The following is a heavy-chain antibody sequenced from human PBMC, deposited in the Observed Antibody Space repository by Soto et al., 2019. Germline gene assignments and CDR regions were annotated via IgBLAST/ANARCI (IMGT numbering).Heavy chain of an antibody. CDR1: GFTFSDYY. D-gene: IGHD3-22*01. Sequence: GGSLRLSCAASGFTFSDYYMRWIRQAPGKGLEWVSYFSNSGSTMFYADSVKGRFTISRDNAKNSVYLHMHSLRAEDTAVYYCARDAGSGDHDSGYHYAFDYWGQGTLVTVSS. V-gene: IGHV3-11*01. J-gene: IGHJ4*02. CDR3: ARDAGSGDHDSGYHYAFDY. CDR2: FSNSGSTM.